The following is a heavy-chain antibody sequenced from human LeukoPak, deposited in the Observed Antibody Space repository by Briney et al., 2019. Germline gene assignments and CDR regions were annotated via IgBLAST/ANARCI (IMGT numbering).Heavy chain of an antibody. CDR1: GGSISSYY. J-gene: IGHJ4*02. Sequence: SETLFLTCTVSGGSISSYYWSWIRQPPGKGLEWIGYIYYSGSTNYNPSLKSRVTISVDKSKNQFSLKLSSVTAADTAVYYCASSTTVPYYFDYWGQGTLVTVSS. V-gene: IGHV4-59*12. CDR3: ASSTTVPYYFDY. D-gene: IGHD4-17*01. CDR2: IYYSGST.